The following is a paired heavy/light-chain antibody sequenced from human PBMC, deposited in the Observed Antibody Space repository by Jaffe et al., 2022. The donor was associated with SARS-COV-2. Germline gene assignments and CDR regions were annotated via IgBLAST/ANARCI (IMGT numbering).Heavy chain of an antibody. V-gene: IGHV3-13*01. D-gene: IGHD3-16*01. J-gene: IGHJ4*02. Sequence: EVQLVESGGGLVQPGGSLRLSCAASGFTFSTYDMHWVRQAAGKRLEWVSAIGTVGNIYYADSVKGRFTISRDNGKNSLHLQMNSLTAGDTAVYYCVRGDNLGIGWRFLDYWGQGTLVTVSS. CDR2: IGTVGNI. CDR1: GFTFSTYD. CDR3: VRGDNLGIGWRFLDY.
Light chain of an antibody. CDR2: EIS. Sequence: DIVMTQTPLSLSVTLGQPASISCTSSQGLVHTDGNTYLSWLQQRPGQPPRLLIYEISNRFSGVPDRFSGSGAGTDFTLKISRVEAEDVGIYYCMQATQFPRTFGQGTKLEIK. CDR1: QGLVHTDGNTY. CDR3: MQATQFPRT. J-gene: IGKJ2*01. V-gene: IGKV2-24*01.